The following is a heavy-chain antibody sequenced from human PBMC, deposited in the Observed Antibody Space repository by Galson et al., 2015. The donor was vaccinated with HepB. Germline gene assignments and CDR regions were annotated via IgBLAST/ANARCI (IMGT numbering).Heavy chain of an antibody. CDR3: AKRAQYSSNWGRTRFSSYFDMDV. CDR2: ISYDGSGE. CDR1: GFTFSRYD. D-gene: IGHD6-13*01. V-gene: IGHV3-30*18. J-gene: IGHJ6*02. Sequence: SLRLSCAASGFTFSRYDMHWVRQAPGKGLEWVALISYDGSGEYYADSVKGRFIISRDNTKNTLYLQMNSLRAEETAVYYCAKRAQYSSNWGRTRFSSYFDMDVWGQGTTVTVSS.